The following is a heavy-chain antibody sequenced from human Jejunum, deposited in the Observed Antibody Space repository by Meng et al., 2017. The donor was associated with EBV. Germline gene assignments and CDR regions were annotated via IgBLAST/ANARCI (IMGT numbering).Heavy chain of an antibody. CDR1: GDSVSSNSVA. Sequence: QVQLQQSGPGLVKPSQTLSLTCATSGDSVSSNSVAWNWIRQSPSRGLEWLGRTYYRSKWYNEYAVPVQGRITINPDTSKNQFSLQLNSVTPEDTAVYYCVRAGHRNWRDPWGQGTLVTVSS. J-gene: IGHJ5*02. CDR2: TYYRSKWYN. CDR3: VRAGHRNWRDP. V-gene: IGHV6-1*01. D-gene: IGHD1-14*01.